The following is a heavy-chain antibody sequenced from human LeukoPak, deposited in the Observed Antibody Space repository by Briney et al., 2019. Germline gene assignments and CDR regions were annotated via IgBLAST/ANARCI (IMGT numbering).Heavy chain of an antibody. CDR2: ISGSGGST. CDR1: GFTFSSYA. J-gene: IGHJ4*02. CDR3: STLGVPAAV. D-gene: IGHD2-2*01. Sequence: PGGSLRLSCAASGFTFSSYAMSWVRRAPGKGLEWVSAISGSGGSTYYADSVKGRFTISRDNSKNTLYLQMNSLKTEDTAVYYCSTLGVPAAVWGQGTLVTVSS. V-gene: IGHV3-23*01.